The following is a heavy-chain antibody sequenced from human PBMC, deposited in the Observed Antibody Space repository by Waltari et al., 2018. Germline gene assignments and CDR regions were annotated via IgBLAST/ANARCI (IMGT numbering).Heavy chain of an antibody. CDR3: ARDPHDFWSGYFDY. D-gene: IGHD3-3*01. J-gene: IGHJ4*02. V-gene: IGHV3-30-3*01. CDR1: GFTFNNYA. CDR2: ISYDGSKT. Sequence: QVQLVESGGGVVQPGRSLRLACAASGFTFNNYAMHWVRQAPGKGLEWVAVISYDGSKTYSADSVKGRFTISRDNSNNTLYLLMNSLRPDDTAVYYCARDPHDFWSGYFDYWGQGTLVTVSS.